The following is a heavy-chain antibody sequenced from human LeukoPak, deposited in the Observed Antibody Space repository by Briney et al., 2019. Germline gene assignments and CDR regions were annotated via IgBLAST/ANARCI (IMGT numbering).Heavy chain of an antibody. CDR3: ARDTSGYTFDD. CDR1: GFTLSDYY. V-gene: IGHV3-11*06. CDR2: ISATSNYI. D-gene: IGHD5-18*01. Sequence: GGSLRLSCAASGFTLSDYYMSWIRQAPGKGLEWVSSISATSNYIYYADSVKGRFTISRDNAKNSLYLQMNSLRAEDTAVYYCARDTSGYTFDDWGQGTLVTVSS. J-gene: IGHJ4*02.